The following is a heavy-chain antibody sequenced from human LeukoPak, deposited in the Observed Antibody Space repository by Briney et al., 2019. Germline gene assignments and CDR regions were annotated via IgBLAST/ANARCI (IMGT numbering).Heavy chain of an antibody. J-gene: IGHJ5*02. CDR3: ARDNSVRDEAWWFNP. D-gene: IGHD5-24*01. CDR2: ISAYNGDT. V-gene: IGHV1-18*01. Sequence: RASVKVSCKASGYTFTNFGISWLRQAPGQGLEWMGWISAYNGDTNYAQNLQGRVTLTRDMSTSTDYLELSSLRSEDTAVYYCARDNSVRDEAWWFNPWGQGTLVTVSS. CDR1: GYTFTNFG.